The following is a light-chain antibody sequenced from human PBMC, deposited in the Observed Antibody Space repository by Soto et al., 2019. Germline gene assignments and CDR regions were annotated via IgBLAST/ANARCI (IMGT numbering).Light chain of an antibody. CDR3: QKYNSAIT. CDR2: AAS. J-gene: IGKJ4*01. CDR1: QGISNY. Sequence: DIQMTQSPSSLSASVGVGVTITSRASQGISNYLAWYQQKPGKVPKLLIYAASTLQSGVPSRFSGSGSGTDFTLTISSLQPEDVATYYCQKYNSAITFGGGTKVDIK. V-gene: IGKV1-27*01.